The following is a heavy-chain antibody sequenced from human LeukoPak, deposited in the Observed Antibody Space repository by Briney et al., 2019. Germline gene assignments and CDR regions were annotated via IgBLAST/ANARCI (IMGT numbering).Heavy chain of an antibody. J-gene: IGHJ4*02. CDR2: IYPSDSDT. V-gene: IGHV5-51*01. Sequence: GESLKISFQGSGYTFTASWIAWVRLMPGKGLEGMGIIYPSDSDTRYSPSLERQVTISADKSISTAYLQWSSLKASDSAMYYCARHLSYYYDSSGYCDYWGQGTLVSVSS. CDR3: ARHLSYYYDSSGYCDY. D-gene: IGHD3-22*01. CDR1: GYTFTASW.